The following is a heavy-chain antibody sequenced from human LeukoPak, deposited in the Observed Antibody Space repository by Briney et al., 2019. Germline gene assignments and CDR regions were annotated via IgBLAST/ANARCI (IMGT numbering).Heavy chain of an antibody. CDR3: ARDWSVGGRRDGYNFFDY. J-gene: IGHJ4*02. CDR1: GFTFSSYS. V-gene: IGHV3-21*01. Sequence: GGSLRLSCAASGFTFSSYSMNWVRQAPGKGLEWVSSISSSSSYIYYADSVKGRFTIYRDNSKNSLYLQMNSLRAEDTAVYYCARDWSVGGRRDGYNFFDYWGQGTLVTVSS. CDR2: ISSSSSYI. D-gene: IGHD5-24*01.